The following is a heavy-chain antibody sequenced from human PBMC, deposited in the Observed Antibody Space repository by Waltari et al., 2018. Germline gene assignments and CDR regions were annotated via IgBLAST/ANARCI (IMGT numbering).Heavy chain of an antibody. J-gene: IGHJ3*01. CDR2: IDPNRGGT. D-gene: IGHD4-4*01. V-gene: IGHV1-2*02. CDR1: GYNFIGNF. Sequence: QVQLVQSGTEMRKPGASVKISCKSSGYNFIGNFIHWVRQAPGQGPEWMGWIDPNRGGTYFPQKFQGGVTVTRDTSTGTVFMEMSSLRSDDTAVYYCAKQFKSDEGPFDVWGQGTLVVVSS. CDR3: AKQFKSDEGPFDV.